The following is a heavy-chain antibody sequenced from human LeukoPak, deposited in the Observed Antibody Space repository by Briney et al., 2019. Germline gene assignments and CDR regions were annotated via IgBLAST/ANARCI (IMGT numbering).Heavy chain of an antibody. CDR1: GGSISGYY. CDR3: TKREGPMSGSYDYFDP. V-gene: IGHV4-4*09. CDR2: IHSNGYT. D-gene: IGHD1-26*01. Sequence: KTSETLSLTCTVSGGSISGYYWSWIRQPLGQGLEWIAYIHSNGYTNYNPSLKSRVTISVDTSKNQFSLKVTSVTAADTAMYYCTKREGPMSGSYDYFDPWGQGTLVTVS. J-gene: IGHJ5*02.